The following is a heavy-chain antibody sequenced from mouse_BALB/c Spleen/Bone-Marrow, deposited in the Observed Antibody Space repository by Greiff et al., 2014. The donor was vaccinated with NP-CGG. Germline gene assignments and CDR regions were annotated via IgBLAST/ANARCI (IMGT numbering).Heavy chain of an antibody. V-gene: IGHV1-5*01. J-gene: IGHJ3*01. CDR2: IYPGNNDA. CDR1: GYTFTNYW. Sequence: VHMKQSGTVLARPGASLRMSCKASGYTFTNYWINWIKQRPGQGLEWIGAIYPGNNDAKYTQKFKAKAKLTAVTSTSTADMELSSLTNEDSAVYYCARNWDWVFAYWGQGTLVTVSA. D-gene: IGHD4-1*01. CDR3: ARNWDWVFAY.